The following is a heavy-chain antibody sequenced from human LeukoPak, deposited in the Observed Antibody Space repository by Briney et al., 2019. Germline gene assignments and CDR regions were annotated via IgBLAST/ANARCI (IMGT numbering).Heavy chain of an antibody. V-gene: IGHV4-59*01. CDR3: ANGRYYMDV. CDR2: IYYSGST. CDR1: GGSIGSYY. Sequence: SETLSLTCTVSGGSIGSYYWSWIRQPPGKGLEWIGYIYYSGSTNYNPSLKSRVTISVDTSKNQFSLKLSSVTAADTAVYYCANGRYYMDVWGKGTTVTVSS. J-gene: IGHJ6*03.